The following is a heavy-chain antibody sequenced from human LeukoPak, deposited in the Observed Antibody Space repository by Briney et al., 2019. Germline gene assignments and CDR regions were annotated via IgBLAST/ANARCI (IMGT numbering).Heavy chain of an antibody. CDR3: AKDIEPSLYDFWSAPPLDY. CDR2: ISGSGGST. V-gene: IGHV3-23*01. J-gene: IGHJ4*02. Sequence: PGGSLRLSCAASGFTFSSYAMSWVRQAPGKGLEWVSAISGSGGSTYYADSVKGRFTISRDNSKNTLYLQMNSLRAEDTAVYYCAKDIEPSLYDFWSAPPLDYWGQGTLVTVSS. CDR1: GFTFSSYA. D-gene: IGHD3-3*01.